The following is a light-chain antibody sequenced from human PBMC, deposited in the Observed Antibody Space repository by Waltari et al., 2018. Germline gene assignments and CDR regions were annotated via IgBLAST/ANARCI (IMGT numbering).Light chain of an antibody. CDR3: SSYRSSASWV. V-gene: IGLV2-14*03. CDR1: TFDIRPYDF. CDR2: EVT. Sequence: QSALTQPASVSGSLGQSITISCTGSTFDIRPYDFVSWYQQQPGKAPKLLIYEVTNRPSGVSKRVSGSKSGDTASLTISALQADDEADYYCSSYRSSASWVFGGGTKVTVL. J-gene: IGLJ3*02.